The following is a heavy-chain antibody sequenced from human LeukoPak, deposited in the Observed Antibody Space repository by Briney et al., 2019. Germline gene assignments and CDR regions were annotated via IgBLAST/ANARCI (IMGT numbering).Heavy chain of an antibody. Sequence: PGRSLRLSCAASGFTFSDYGMHWVRQAPGKGLEWVAVISYDGGYKYYADSVKGRFTISRDNSKNTLYLQMNSLRAEDTAVYYCASWPVGWYGEDSWGQGTLVTVSS. D-gene: IGHD6-19*01. CDR2: ISYDGGYK. J-gene: IGHJ4*02. V-gene: IGHV3-30*03. CDR1: GFTFSDYG. CDR3: ASWPVGWYGEDS.